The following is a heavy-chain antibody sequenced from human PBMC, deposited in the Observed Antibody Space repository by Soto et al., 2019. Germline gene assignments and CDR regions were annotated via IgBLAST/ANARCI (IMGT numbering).Heavy chain of an antibody. D-gene: IGHD1-26*01. CDR2: IHYSGRT. Sequence: LSLTCSVSNGSISGFYWTWIRQPPGKILEWIGYIHYSGRTDYNPSLTSRATMSVDTSKNQFSLNLKSITAADTAVYYCVRVGVGIGNHFDSWGRGTLVTVSS. CDR1: NGSISGFY. CDR3: VRVGVGIGNHFDS. V-gene: IGHV4-59*12. J-gene: IGHJ4*02.